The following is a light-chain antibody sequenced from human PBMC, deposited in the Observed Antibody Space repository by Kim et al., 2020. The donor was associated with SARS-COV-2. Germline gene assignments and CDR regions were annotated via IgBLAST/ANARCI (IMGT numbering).Light chain of an antibody. Sequence: EIVMTQSPATLSVSPGERATLSCRASQSVSSNLAWYQQKPGQAPRLLIYGASTRATGIPARFSGSGSGTDFTLTISSLQSEDFAVYYCQQYNNWPFYTFGQGTKPEI. CDR2: GAS. V-gene: IGKV3-15*01. CDR3: QQYNNWPFYT. J-gene: IGKJ2*01. CDR1: QSVSSN.